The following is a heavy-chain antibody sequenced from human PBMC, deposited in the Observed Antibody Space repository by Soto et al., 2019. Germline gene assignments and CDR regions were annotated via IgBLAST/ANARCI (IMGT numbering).Heavy chain of an antibody. CDR1: GYTFSSYD. V-gene: IGHV1-8*01. Sequence: QVQLVQSGAEVKKPGASVKVSCKASGYTFSSYDIHWVRQAPGQGLEWMGWTNPNSGNTGYAQKFQGRVTMTRDMSKNTAYMELSSLSSEDTAIYYCARAGGSSWYGDVDYWGQGTLVTVSS. CDR3: ARAGGSSWYGDVDY. CDR2: TNPNSGNT. J-gene: IGHJ4*02. D-gene: IGHD6-13*01.